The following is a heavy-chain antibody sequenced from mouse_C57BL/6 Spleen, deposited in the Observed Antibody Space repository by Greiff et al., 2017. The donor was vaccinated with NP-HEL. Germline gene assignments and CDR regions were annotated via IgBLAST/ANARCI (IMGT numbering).Heavy chain of an antibody. Sequence: QVQLQQSGTELVKPGASVKLSCKASGYTFTSYWMHWVKQRPGQGLEWIGNINPSNGGTNYNEKFKSKATLTVDKSSSTAYMQLSSLTSEDSAVYYCARGAYGSSYDYAMDYWGQGTSVTVSS. CDR2: INPSNGGT. CDR1: GYTFTSYW. J-gene: IGHJ4*01. CDR3: ARGAYGSSYDYAMDY. D-gene: IGHD1-1*01. V-gene: IGHV1-53*01.